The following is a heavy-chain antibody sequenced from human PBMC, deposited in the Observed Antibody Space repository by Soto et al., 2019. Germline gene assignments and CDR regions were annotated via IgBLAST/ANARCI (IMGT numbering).Heavy chain of an antibody. J-gene: IGHJ5*02. V-gene: IGHV4-31*03. CDR1: GGSITSGGSV. Sequence: SETLSLTCTVSGGSITSGGSVWSWIRQHPGKGPEWIAFIGYSGATSYNPSLASRVTISADTYKSQFSLNLRSVTAADTAVHYCARGGASPNRVAPCGQGFLVTVS. D-gene: IGHD2-15*01. CDR2: IGYSGAT. CDR3: ARGGASPNRVAP.